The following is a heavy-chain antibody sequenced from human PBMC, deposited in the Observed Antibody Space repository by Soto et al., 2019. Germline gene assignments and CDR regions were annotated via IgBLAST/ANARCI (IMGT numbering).Heavy chain of an antibody. CDR1: GFTFSNAW. CDR3: TTVWSSSWYSDY. J-gene: IGHJ4*02. V-gene: IGHV3-15*01. CDR2: IKSKTDGGTT. D-gene: IGHD6-13*01. Sequence: GGSLRLSCAASGFTFSNAWMSWVRQAPGKGLEWVGCIKSKTDGGTTDYAAPVKGRFTISRDDSKNTLYLQMNSLKTEDTAVYYCTTVWSSSWYSDYWGQGTLVTVSS.